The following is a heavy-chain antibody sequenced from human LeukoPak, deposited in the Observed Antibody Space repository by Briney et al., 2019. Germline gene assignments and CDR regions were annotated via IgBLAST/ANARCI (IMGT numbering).Heavy chain of an antibody. D-gene: IGHD6-13*01. CDR2: INPNSGGT. CDR3: ARDQSSSWPIRKYYFDY. CDR1: GYTLTGYY. J-gene: IGHJ4*02. Sequence: ASVKVSCKASGYTLTGYYMHWVRQAPGQGLEWMGWINPNSGGTNYAQKFQGRVTMTRDTSISTAYMELSRLRSDDTAVYYCARDQSSSWPIRKYYFDYWGQGTLVTVSS. V-gene: IGHV1-2*02.